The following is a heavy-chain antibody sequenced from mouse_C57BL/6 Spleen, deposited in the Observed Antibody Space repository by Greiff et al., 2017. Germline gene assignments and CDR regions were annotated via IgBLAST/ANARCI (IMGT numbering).Heavy chain of an antibody. CDR1: GYTFTSYW. J-gene: IGHJ2*01. V-gene: IGHV1-55*01. CDR2: IYPGSGST. D-gene: IGHD1-1*01. Sequence: VQLQQPGAELVKPGASVKMSCKASGYTFTSYWITWVKQRPGQGLEWIGDIYPGSGSTNYNEKFKSKATLTVDTSSSTAYMQLSSLQSEDSAVYYCARSDYYGSSFDYWGQGTTLTVSS. CDR3: ARSDYYGSSFDY.